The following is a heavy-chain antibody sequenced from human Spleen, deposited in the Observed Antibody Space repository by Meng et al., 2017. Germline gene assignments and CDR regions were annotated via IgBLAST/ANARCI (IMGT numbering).Heavy chain of an antibody. D-gene: IGHD5-24*01. J-gene: IGHJ4*02. V-gene: IGHV4-34*01. CDR1: GGSFSDSY. CDR2: INHPGST. Sequence: VQLQQVVPRLMTPPEILARLCADDGGSFSDSYASQNRQRSGNEVEWSGEINHPGSTNYNPSLKSRLTISGDTSKKQFSLKLSSVTAADTAVYYCARLSLMPTSGAGDYWGQGTLVTVSS. CDR3: ARLSLMPTSGAGDY.